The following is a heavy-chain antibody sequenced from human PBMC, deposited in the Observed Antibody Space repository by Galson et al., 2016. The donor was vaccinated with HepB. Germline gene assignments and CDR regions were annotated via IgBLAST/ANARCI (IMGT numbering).Heavy chain of an antibody. V-gene: IGHV3-23*01. CDR1: GFTFSTFA. J-gene: IGHJ2*01. D-gene: IGHD1-26*01. Sequence: SLRLSCAASGFTFSTFAMTWVRQAPGKGLQWVATIANSGYSTYYADSVKGRFTISRDNSKNTLNLKMNSLSAEDTAMYYCPKDAGLLAWYFDLWGRGTLVTGSS. CDR3: PKDAGLLAWYFDL. CDR2: IANSGYST.